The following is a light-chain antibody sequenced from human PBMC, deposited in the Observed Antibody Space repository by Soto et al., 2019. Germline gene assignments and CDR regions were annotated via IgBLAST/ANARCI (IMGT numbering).Light chain of an antibody. CDR2: EVY. Sequence: QSVMTQPPSVSAAPGQRVTISCTGTSSDVGGYNFVSWYQQHPGKAPKLLVYEVYKRPSGVPDRFSGSKSGNRASLTVSGLQAEDEADYYCTSYTSRNDFVVFGGGTKLTVL. CDR3: TSYTSRNDFVV. CDR1: SSDVGGYNF. V-gene: IGLV2-8*01. J-gene: IGLJ2*01.